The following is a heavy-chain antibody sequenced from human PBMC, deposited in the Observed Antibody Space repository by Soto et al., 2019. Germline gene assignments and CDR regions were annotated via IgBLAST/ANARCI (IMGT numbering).Heavy chain of an antibody. CDR2: IWYDGSIE. Sequence: GGSLRLSCAASGFTLSSYGMHWVRQAPGKGLEWVAVIWYDGSIEYYADSVKGRLTISRDNSKNTLYLQMSSLRAEDTAVYYCARDKTIPAAGPFDYWGQGTLVTVSS. CDR3: ARDKTIPAAGPFDY. CDR1: GFTLSSYG. J-gene: IGHJ4*02. D-gene: IGHD6-13*01. V-gene: IGHV3-33*01.